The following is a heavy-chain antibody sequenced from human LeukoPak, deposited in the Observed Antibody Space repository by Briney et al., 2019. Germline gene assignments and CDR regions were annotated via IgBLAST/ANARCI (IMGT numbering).Heavy chain of an antibody. D-gene: IGHD2-21*02. CDR3: AKLLGGGDCYYCEAY. Sequence: QPGGSLRLSWAASGFTFSSYGMYWVRQAPGKGLEWVAVISYDGSNKYYADSVKGRFTISRDNSKNTLYPQMNSLRTEDTAVYYCAKLLGGGDCYYCEAYWGQGTLVTVSS. CDR2: ISYDGSNK. V-gene: IGHV3-30*18. J-gene: IGHJ4*02. CDR1: GFTFSSYG.